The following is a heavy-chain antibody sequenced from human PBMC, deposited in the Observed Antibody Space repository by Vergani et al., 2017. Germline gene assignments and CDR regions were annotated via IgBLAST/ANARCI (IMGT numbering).Heavy chain of an antibody. Sequence: QVQLVESGGGVVQPGGSLRLSCATSGFSFSTYGMHWVRVRQAPGKGLEWVAFIRNDGRNKYYADSVKGRFTISRDNSKNTVFLQMNRLRPEDTAIYYCANPYYGSESYYNTLEYWGQGTPVTVSS. V-gene: IGHV3-30*02. CDR1: GFSFSTYG. CDR2: IRNDGRNK. J-gene: IGHJ4*02. CDR3: ANPYYGSESYYNTLEY. D-gene: IGHD3-10*01.